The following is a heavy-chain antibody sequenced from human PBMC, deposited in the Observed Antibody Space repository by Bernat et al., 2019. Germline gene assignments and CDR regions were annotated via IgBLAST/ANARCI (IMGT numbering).Heavy chain of an antibody. CDR1: GFTFSSYA. D-gene: IGHD2-2*01. J-gene: IGHJ6*02. V-gene: IGHV3-23*01. CDR3: AKDLWGEVPAGLVYYYYYGMDV. CDR2: ISGSGGST. Sequence: EVQLLESGGGLVQPGGSLRLSCAASGFTFSSYAMSWVRQAPGKGLEWVSAISGSGGSTYYADSVKGRFTISRDNSKNTLYLQMNSLRAEDTVVYYCAKDLWGEVPAGLVYYYYYGMDVWGQGTTVTVSS.